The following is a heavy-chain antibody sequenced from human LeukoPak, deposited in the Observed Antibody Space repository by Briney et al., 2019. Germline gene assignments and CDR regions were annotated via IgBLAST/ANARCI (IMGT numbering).Heavy chain of an antibody. J-gene: IGHJ4*02. Sequence: ASVKVSCKASGGTFSSYAISWVRQAPGQGLEWMGRINPNSGGTNYAQKFQGRVTMTRDTSISTAYMELSRLRSDDTAVYYCARVLRYFDWSYYFDYWGQGTLVTVSS. V-gene: IGHV1-2*06. CDR3: ARVLRYFDWSYYFDY. CDR2: INPNSGGT. D-gene: IGHD3-9*01. CDR1: GGTFSSYA.